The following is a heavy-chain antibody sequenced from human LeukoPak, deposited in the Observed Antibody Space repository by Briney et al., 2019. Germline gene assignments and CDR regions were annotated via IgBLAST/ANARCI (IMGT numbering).Heavy chain of an antibody. J-gene: IGHJ6*02. D-gene: IGHD4-17*01. Sequence: ASVKVSCKASGYTFTSYGISWVRQAPAQGLEWMGWISAYNGNTNYAQKLQGRVTMTTDTSTSTAYMELRSLRSDDTAVYYCARVGADYGDYLFGMDVWGQGTTVTVSS. CDR2: ISAYNGNT. CDR3: ARVGADYGDYLFGMDV. V-gene: IGHV1-18*01. CDR1: GYTFTSYG.